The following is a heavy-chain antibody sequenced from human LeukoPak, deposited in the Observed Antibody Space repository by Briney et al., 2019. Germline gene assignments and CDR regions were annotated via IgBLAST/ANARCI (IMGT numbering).Heavy chain of an antibody. J-gene: IGHJ3*02. Sequence: PSETLSLTCTVSGGSISSGGFFWSWVRQPPGKGLEWIGRIYYSGSTYYNPSLKSRVTISVDTSKNQFSLKLSSVTAADTAVYYCARSYDFWNHAFDIWGQGTMVTVSS. CDR1: GGSISSGGFF. D-gene: IGHD3-3*01. CDR2: IYYSGST. V-gene: IGHV4-39*01. CDR3: ARSYDFWNHAFDI.